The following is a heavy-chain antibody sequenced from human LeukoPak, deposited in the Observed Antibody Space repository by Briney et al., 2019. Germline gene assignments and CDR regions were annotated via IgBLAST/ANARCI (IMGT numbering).Heavy chain of an antibody. CDR2: IYTSGTT. V-gene: IGHV4-61*02. J-gene: IGHJ5*02. CDR1: GGSINSGSYY. D-gene: IGHD3-9*01. CDR3: ARESFRYHETVTGFSRWFDP. Sequence: PSQTLSLTCTVSGGSINSGSYYWSWVRQSVGKGLEWIGRIYTSGTTKYNPSLKSRITISVDTSRKQFSLKLSSVTAADTAVYYCARESFRYHETVTGFSRWFDPWGQGILVTVSS.